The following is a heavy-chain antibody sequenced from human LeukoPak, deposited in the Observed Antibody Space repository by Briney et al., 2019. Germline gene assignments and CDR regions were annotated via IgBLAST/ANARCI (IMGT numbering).Heavy chain of an antibody. Sequence: PSETLSLTCTVSGGSISSSNYYWGWIRQPPGKGLEWIGSIYYSGSTYYNPSLKSRVTISVDTSKNQFSLKLSSVTAADTAVYYCARLDEYCSGGSCYSVSFVDHWGQGTLVTVSS. J-gene: IGHJ5*02. CDR2: IYYSGST. CDR1: GGSISSSNYY. V-gene: IGHV4-39*01. CDR3: ARLDEYCSGGSCYSVSFVDH. D-gene: IGHD2-15*01.